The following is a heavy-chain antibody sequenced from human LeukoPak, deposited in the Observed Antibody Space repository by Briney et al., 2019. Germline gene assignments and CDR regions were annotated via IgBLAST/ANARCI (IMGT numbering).Heavy chain of an antibody. CDR3: AKDIEEWLVKGGGCFDY. D-gene: IGHD6-19*01. CDR2: ISYDGSNK. V-gene: IGHV3-30*18. Sequence: AGGSLILSCAASGFIFSNSAMHWVRQAPGKGLEWVAVISYDGSNKYYADSVKGRFTISRDNSKNTLYLQMNSLRAEDTAVYYCAKDIEEWLVKGGGCFDYWGQGTLVTVSS. CDR1: GFIFSNSA. J-gene: IGHJ4*02.